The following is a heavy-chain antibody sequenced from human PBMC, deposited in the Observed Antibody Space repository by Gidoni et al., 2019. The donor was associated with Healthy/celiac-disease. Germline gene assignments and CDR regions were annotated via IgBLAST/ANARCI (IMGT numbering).Heavy chain of an antibody. Sequence: EVQLVESGGGLVQPGRYLRLTCAASGFTFDDYAMPWVRQAPGKGLEWVSGIGWNSGSIGYADSVKGRFTISRDNAKNSLYLQMNSLRAEDTALYYCAKDKGITMIDRASDWYFDLWGRGTLVTVSS. V-gene: IGHV3-9*01. CDR2: IGWNSGSI. CDR1: GFTFDDYA. CDR3: AKDKGITMIDRASDWYFDL. D-gene: IGHD3-22*01. J-gene: IGHJ2*01.